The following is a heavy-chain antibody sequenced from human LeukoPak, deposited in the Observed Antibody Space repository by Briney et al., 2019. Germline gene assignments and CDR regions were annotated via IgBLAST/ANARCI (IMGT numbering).Heavy chain of an antibody. CDR3: AKMGDDCSSTSCYWDWFDP. V-gene: IGHV3-30*01. Sequence: GRSLRLSCAASGFTFSSYAMHWVRQAPGKGLEWVAVISYDGSNKYYADSVKGRFTISRDNSKNTLYLQMNSLRAEDTAVYYCAKMGDDCSSTSCYWDWFDPWGQGTLVTVSS. D-gene: IGHD2-2*01. J-gene: IGHJ5*02. CDR1: GFTFSSYA. CDR2: ISYDGSNK.